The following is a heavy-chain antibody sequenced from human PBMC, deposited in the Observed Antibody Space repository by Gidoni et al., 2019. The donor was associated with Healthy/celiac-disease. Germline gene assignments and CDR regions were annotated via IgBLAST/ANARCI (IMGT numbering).Heavy chain of an antibody. J-gene: IGHJ6*03. CDR1: GYTFPSSG. Sequence: QVQLVQSGAEVKKPGASVKVSCKASGYTFPSSGISWVRQAPGQGLEWMGWISAYNGNTNYAQKLQGRVTMTTDTSTSTAYMELRSLRSDDTAVYYCARVPGNGYVDYYYYMDVWGKGTTVTVSS. V-gene: IGHV1-18*01. CDR3: ARVPGNGYVDYYYYMDV. D-gene: IGHD3-16*01. CDR2: ISAYNGNT.